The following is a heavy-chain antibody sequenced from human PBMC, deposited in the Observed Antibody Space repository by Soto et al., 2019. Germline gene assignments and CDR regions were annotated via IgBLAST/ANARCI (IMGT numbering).Heavy chain of an antibody. J-gene: IGHJ5*02. Sequence: GGSLRLSCAASGFTVSSNYMSWVRQAPGKGLEWVSVIYSGGSTYHADSVKGRFTISRDNSKNTLYLQMNSLRAEDTAVYYCARKVYYYGSGSYYRYNWFDPWGQGTLVTVSS. D-gene: IGHD3-10*01. CDR3: ARKVYYYGSGSYYRYNWFDP. CDR1: GFTVSSNY. CDR2: IYSGGST. V-gene: IGHV3-53*01.